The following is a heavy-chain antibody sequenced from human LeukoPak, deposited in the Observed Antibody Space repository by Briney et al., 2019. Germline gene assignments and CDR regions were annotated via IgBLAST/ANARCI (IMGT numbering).Heavy chain of an antibody. Sequence: GGSLRLSCAASGFTFSDYYVSWIRQAPGKGLEWVSYISSSGSTIYYADSVKGRFTISRDNAKNSLYLQMDSLRAEDTAVYYCAKDLLGQWPTVFDYWGQGTLVTVSS. D-gene: IGHD6-19*01. CDR2: ISSSGSTI. J-gene: IGHJ4*02. CDR1: GFTFSDYY. V-gene: IGHV3-11*04. CDR3: AKDLLGQWPTVFDY.